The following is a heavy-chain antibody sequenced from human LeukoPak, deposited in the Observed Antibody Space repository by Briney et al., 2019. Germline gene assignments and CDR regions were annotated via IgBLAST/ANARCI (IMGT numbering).Heavy chain of an antibody. CDR2: ITSSSSYI. V-gene: IGHV3-21*01. J-gene: IGHJ4*02. CDR1: GFTFSSYS. CDR3: ASRNAIDY. D-gene: IGHD1-14*01. Sequence: AGGSLRLSCAASGFTFSSYSMNWVRQAPGKGLEWVSSITSSSSYIYYADSVKGRFTISRDNAKNSLYLQMNSLRAEDTAVYYCASRNAIDYWGQGTLVTVSS.